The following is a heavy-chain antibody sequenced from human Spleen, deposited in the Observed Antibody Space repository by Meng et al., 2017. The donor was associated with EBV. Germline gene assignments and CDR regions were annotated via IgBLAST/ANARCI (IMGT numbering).Heavy chain of an antibody. CDR2: IYYSGDT. J-gene: IGHJ4*02. CDR1: GASVSSNTYY. V-gene: IGHV4-61*01. D-gene: IGHD1-26*01. CDR3: VREVRSGSYFNDY. Sequence: QVQLQESGPVLVKSSETLSLTCTVSGASVSSNTYYWSWIRQPPGKRLEWIGNIYYSGDTKYNPSLESRVTISLHTSKNQFSLRLTSVTAADTAVYYCVREVRSGSYFNDYWGQGTLVTVSS.